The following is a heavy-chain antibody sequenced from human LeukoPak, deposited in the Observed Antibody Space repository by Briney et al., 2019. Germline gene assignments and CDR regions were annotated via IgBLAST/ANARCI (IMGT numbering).Heavy chain of an antibody. CDR2: IYYSGST. J-gene: IGHJ4*02. D-gene: IGHD3-3*01. V-gene: IGHV4-59*01. Sequence: SETLSLTCTVSGGSISSYYWSWIRQPPGKGLEWIGYIYYSGSTNYNPSLKSRVTISVDTSKNQFSLKLSSVTAADTAVYYCARDPTIFGYFGHWGQGTLVSVSS. CDR1: GGSISSYY. CDR3: ARDPTIFGYFGH.